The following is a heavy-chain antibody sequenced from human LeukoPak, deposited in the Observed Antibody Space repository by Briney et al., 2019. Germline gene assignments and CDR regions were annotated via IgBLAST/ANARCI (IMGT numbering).Heavy chain of an antibody. CDR3: ARDREDLLWFGELKFDY. CDR1: GYTFTSYD. D-gene: IGHD3-10*01. Sequence: ASVKVSCKASGYTFTSYDINWVRQATGQGLEWMGWMNPNSGNTGYAQKFQGRVTMTRNTSISTAYMELSSLRSEDTAVYYCARDREDLLWFGELKFDYWGQGTLVTVSS. V-gene: IGHV1-8*01. CDR2: MNPNSGNT. J-gene: IGHJ4*02.